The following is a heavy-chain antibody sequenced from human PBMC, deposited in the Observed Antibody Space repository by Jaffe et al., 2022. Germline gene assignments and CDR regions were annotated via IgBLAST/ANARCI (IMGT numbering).Heavy chain of an antibody. CDR1: GFSLSTSGMC. CDR3: ARTLPYYDYVWGSYRYVPGRGYYFDY. Sequence: QVTLRESGPALVKPTQTLTLTCTFSGFSLSTSGMCVSWVRQPPGKALEWLALIDWDDDKYYSTSLKTRLTISKDTSKNQVVLTMTNMDPVDTATYYCARTLPYYDYVWGSYRYVPGRGYYFDYWGQGTLVTVSS. V-gene: IGHV2-70*20. J-gene: IGHJ4*02. D-gene: IGHD3-16*02. CDR2: IDWDDDK.